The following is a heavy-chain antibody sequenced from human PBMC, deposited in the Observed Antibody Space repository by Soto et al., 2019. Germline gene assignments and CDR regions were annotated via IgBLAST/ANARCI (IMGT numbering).Heavy chain of an antibody. D-gene: IGHD2-15*01. Sequence: PGGSLRLSCAASGFTFSSYWMHWVRQAPGKGLVWVSRINSDGSSTSYADSVKGRFTISRDNAKNTLYLQMNSLRAEVTAVYYCVRTSLVVAAATREDYWGQGTLVTVSA. CDR1: GFTFSSYW. CDR3: VRTSLVVAAATREDY. V-gene: IGHV3-74*01. J-gene: IGHJ4*02. CDR2: INSDGSST.